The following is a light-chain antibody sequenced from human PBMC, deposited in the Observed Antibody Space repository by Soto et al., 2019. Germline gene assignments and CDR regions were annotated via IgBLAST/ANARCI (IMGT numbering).Light chain of an antibody. CDR1: QSISSW. V-gene: IGKV1-5*01. J-gene: IGKJ1*01. CDR2: DSS. CDR3: QQYNSYSSCT. Sequence: DIQMTHSPATLSASVGYRVSITCRASQSISSWLALYHQKPGKAPKLLIFDSSSLESGTPSRFSGSGSGTEITLTISSLQHDDFATYYCQQYNSYSSCTFGQGTKVDIK.